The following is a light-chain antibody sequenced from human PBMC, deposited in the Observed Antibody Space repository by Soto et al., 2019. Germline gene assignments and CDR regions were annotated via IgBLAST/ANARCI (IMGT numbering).Light chain of an antibody. CDR3: QQSYNTPRT. CDR1: QSISSY. Sequence: DIQMTQSPSYLSASVGARGTITCRASQSISSYLNWYQQKPGKAPKVLIYAASTLQSGVPSRFSGSGSGTDFTLTISSLQPEDFATYYCQQSYNTPRTFGQGTKGDIK. CDR2: AAS. V-gene: IGKV1-39*01. J-gene: IGKJ1*01.